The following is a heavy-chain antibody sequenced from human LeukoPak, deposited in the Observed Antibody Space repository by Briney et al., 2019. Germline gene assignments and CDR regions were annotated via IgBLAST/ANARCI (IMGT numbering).Heavy chain of an antibody. V-gene: IGHV1-46*01. CDR3: ARDFGSGGSSLLFDP. CDR1: GYTFTSYY. J-gene: IGHJ5*02. Sequence: ASVKVSCKASGYTFTSYYMHWVRQAPGQGLEWMGIINPSGGSTSYAQKFQGRATMTRDTSTSTVYMELSSLRSEDTAVYYCARDFGSGGSSLLFDPWGQGTLVTVSS. D-gene: IGHD2-15*01. CDR2: INPSGGST.